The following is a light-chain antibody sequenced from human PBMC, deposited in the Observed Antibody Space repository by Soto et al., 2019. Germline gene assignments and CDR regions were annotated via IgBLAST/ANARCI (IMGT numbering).Light chain of an antibody. CDR3: QQYGSSPFP. V-gene: IGKV3-20*01. Sequence: EIVLTQSSGTLSLSPGERATLSCRASQSVSSSYLAWYQQKPGQAPRLLIYGASSRATGIPDRFSGSGSGTDFTLTISRLEPEDFAVYYCQQYGSSPFPFGPGTKVDIK. CDR2: GAS. CDR1: QSVSSSY. J-gene: IGKJ3*01.